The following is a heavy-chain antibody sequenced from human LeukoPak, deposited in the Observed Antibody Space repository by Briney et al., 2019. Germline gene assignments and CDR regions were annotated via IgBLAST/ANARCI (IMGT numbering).Heavy chain of an antibody. J-gene: IGHJ3*02. Sequence: GGPLRLSCAASGFTFNSYGMNWVRQAPGKGLEWVSYISWNGSSIYYADSVKGRFTISRDNAKKSLYLQMNSLRAEDTAVYYCARVRPPPYDAFYIWGQKTIVTVSS. CDR1: GFTFNSYG. CDR3: ARVRPPPYDAFYI. V-gene: IGHV3-48*03. CDR2: ISWNGSSI.